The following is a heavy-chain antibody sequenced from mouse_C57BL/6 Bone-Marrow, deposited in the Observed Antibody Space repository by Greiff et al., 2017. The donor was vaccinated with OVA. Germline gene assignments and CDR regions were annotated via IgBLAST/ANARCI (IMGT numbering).Heavy chain of an antibody. Sequence: QVQLQQSGAELVKPGASVKISCKASGYAFSSYWMNWVKQRPGKGLEWIGQIYPGDGDTNYNGKFKGKATLTADKSSSTAYMQLSSLTSEDSAVYFCARWDYYGNYRDYFDYWGQGTTLTVSS. CDR3: ARWDYYGNYRDYFDY. J-gene: IGHJ2*01. CDR2: IYPGDGDT. V-gene: IGHV1-80*01. D-gene: IGHD2-1*01. CDR1: GYAFSSYW.